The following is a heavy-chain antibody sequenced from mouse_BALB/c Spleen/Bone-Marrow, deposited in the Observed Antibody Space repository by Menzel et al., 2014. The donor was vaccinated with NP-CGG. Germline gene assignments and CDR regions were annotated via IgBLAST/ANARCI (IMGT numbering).Heavy chain of an antibody. V-gene: IGHV6-6*02. CDR1: GFTFSNYW. Sequence: EVKVEESGGGLVQPGGSMKLSCVASGFTFSNYWMSWVRQSPETGLDWVAEIRLKSNNYATHYAESVKGRFTISRDDSKSTVYLQMNNLRAEDTGIYYCIRPGYGSSYWYFDVWGAGTTVTVSS. CDR3: IRPGYGSSYWYFDV. CDR2: IRLKSNNYAT. D-gene: IGHD1-1*01. J-gene: IGHJ1*01.